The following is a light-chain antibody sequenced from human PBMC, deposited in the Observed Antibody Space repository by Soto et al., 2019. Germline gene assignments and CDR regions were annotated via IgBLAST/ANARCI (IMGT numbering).Light chain of an antibody. CDR2: EVS. CDR3: NSHTGSGFRV. J-gene: IGLJ1*01. CDR1: STDIGGYTF. Sequence: QSALTQPASVSGSPGQSITISCTGTSTDIGGYTFVSWYQQRPGKGPELLIYEVSNRPSGVSNRFSGSKSGYTASLTISGLQAEDEADYYCNSHTGSGFRVFGTGTKVTVL. V-gene: IGLV2-14*01.